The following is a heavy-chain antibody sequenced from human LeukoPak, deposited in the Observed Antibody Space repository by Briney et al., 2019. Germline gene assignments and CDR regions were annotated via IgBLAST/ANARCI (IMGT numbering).Heavy chain of an antibody. CDR3: AALSPFGSHY. Sequence: ASVTVSCKASGGTFSSYAISWVRQAPGQGLEWMGGIIPIFGTANYAQKFQGRVTITADESTSTAYMELSSLRSEDTAVYYCAALSPFGSHYWGQGTLVTVSS. V-gene: IGHV1-69*13. D-gene: IGHD3-10*01. CDR2: IIPIFGTA. CDR1: GGTFSSYA. J-gene: IGHJ4*02.